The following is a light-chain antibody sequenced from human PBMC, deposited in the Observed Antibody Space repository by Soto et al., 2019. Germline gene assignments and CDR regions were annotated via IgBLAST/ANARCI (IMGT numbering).Light chain of an antibody. J-gene: IGLJ1*01. Sequence: QSVLTQPPSTSGTPGQRVIIACSGTSSNIGSNRVQWYQQLPKMAPKLLIYRNENRPSGVPDRFSGSKSGNTASLTISGLQAEDEADYFCTSPTPGSLYVFGTGTKVTV. CDR2: RNE. CDR1: SSNIGSNR. CDR3: TSPTPGSLYV. V-gene: IGLV1-44*01.